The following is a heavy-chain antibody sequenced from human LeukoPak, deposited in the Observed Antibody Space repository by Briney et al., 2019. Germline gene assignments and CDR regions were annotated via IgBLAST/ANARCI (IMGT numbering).Heavy chain of an antibody. CDR3: ANTSPTVTSLFDY. CDR1: GFTFSDYY. D-gene: IGHD4-17*01. Sequence: PGGSLRLSCAASGFTFSDYYMSWIRQAPGKGLEWVSYISSSGSTIYYADSVKGRFTISRDNSKNTLYLQMNSLRAEDTALYYCANTSPTVTSLFDYWGQGTLVTVSS. V-gene: IGHV3-11*04. J-gene: IGHJ4*02. CDR2: ISSSGSTI.